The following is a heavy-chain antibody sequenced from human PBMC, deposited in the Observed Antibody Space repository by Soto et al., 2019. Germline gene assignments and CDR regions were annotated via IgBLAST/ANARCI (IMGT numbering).Heavy chain of an antibody. CDR3: ARRYLEYSSSSAPGGY. Sequence: PGESLKISFKGSGYSFTSYLICWVRQMPGKGLEWMGIIYPGDSDTRYSPSFQGQVTISADKSISTAYLQWSSLKASDTAMYYCARRYLEYSSSSAPGGYWGRGTLVTICS. CDR1: GYSFTSYL. V-gene: IGHV5-51*01. CDR2: IYPGDSDT. D-gene: IGHD6-6*01. J-gene: IGHJ4*02.